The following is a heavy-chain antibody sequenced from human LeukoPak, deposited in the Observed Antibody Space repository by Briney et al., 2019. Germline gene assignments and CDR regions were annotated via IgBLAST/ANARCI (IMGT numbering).Heavy chain of an antibody. V-gene: IGHV4-61*01. J-gene: IGHJ4*02. CDR3: ARGTYYFDY. CDR1: GGSISSSSYY. Sequence: SETLSLTCTVSGGSISSSSYYWSWIRQPPGKGLEWIGYIYYSGSTNYNPSLKSRVTISVDTSKNQFSLKPSSVTAADTAVYYCARGTYYFDYWGQGTLVTVSS. CDR2: IYYSGST. D-gene: IGHD1-14*01.